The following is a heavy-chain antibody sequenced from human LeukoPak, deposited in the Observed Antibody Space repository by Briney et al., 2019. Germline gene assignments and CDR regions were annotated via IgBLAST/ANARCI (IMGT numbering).Heavy chain of an antibody. V-gene: IGHV3-23*01. CDR3: AKGSYYDSSGSFYFDY. CDR2: ISGSGGST. Sequence: GGSLRLSCAASGFTFSSYAMSWVRQAPGKGLEWVSAISGSGGSTYYADSVKGRFTLSRDNSKNTLYVQVNSLGTEDTAAYYCAKGSYYDSSGSFYFDYWGQGTLVTVSS. J-gene: IGHJ4*02. CDR1: GFTFSSYA. D-gene: IGHD3-22*01.